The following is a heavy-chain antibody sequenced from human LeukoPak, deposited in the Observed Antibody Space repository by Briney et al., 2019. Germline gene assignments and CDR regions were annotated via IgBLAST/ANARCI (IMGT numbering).Heavy chain of an antibody. J-gene: IGHJ2*01. V-gene: IGHV4-59*01. CDR1: GGSISSYY. CDR3: ARSFLGDWYFDL. D-gene: IGHD1-26*01. CDR2: IYYSGST. Sequence: PSETLSLTCTVSGGSISSYYWSWIRQPPGMGLEWIGYIYYSGSTNYNPSLKSGVTISVDKSKDQFSLRLTSVTAADTAVYYCARSFLGDWYFDLWGRGTLVTVSS.